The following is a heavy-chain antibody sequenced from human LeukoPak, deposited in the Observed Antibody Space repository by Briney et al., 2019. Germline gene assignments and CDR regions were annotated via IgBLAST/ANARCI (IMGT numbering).Heavy chain of an antibody. CDR2: INHSGST. D-gene: IGHD1-26*01. CDR3: ARRRFFPQGGATPFDY. Sequence: TSETLSLTCAVYGGSFSGYYWSWIRQPPGKGLEWIGEINHSGSTNYNPSLKSRVTISVDTSKNQFSLKLSSVTAADTAVYYCARRRFFPQGGATPFDYWGQGTLVTVSS. V-gene: IGHV4-34*01. CDR1: GGSFSGYY. J-gene: IGHJ4*02.